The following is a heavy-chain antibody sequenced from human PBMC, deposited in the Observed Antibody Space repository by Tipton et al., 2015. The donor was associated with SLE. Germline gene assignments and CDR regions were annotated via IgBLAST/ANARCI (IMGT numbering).Heavy chain of an antibody. D-gene: IGHD5-18*01. J-gene: IGHJ6*02. CDR2: IDYDGSFE. CDR3: ARDGGRGYRRSHTGWQTKNYGMDV. Sequence: SGFIFSNHGMHWVRQTPGNGLEWVAFIDYDGSFEYYADSVKGRLTISRDNSQNTLYLQMNSLRAEDTAVYYCARDGGRGYRRSHTGWQTKNYGMDVWGQGTTVTVSS. CDR1: GFIFSNHG. V-gene: IGHV3-33*01.